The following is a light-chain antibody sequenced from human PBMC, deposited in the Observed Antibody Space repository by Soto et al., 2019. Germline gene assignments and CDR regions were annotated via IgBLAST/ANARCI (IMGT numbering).Light chain of an antibody. CDR1: QSVIKNY. Sequence: EIVLTQSPDTLSLSPGERATLSCRASQSVIKNYLAWYQQKPGQAPRLLIDDASRRATGIPDRFSGSGSGTDFTLTINMLEPEDFAVYYCQQCATSPLTFGQGTRVEIK. CDR3: QQCATSPLT. V-gene: IGKV3-20*01. J-gene: IGKJ1*01. CDR2: DAS.